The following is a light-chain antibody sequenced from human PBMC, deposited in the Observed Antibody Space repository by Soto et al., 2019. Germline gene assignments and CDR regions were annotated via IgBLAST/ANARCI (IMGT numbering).Light chain of an antibody. CDR1: QTISGTY. J-gene: IGKJ1*01. CDR3: QQRNNWPGT. CDR2: DAS. V-gene: IGKV3-11*01. Sequence: EIVLTQSPGTLSLSRGERATLSCRASQTISGTYLAWYQQKPGQAPRLLIYDASNRATGIPARFSGSGSGTDFTLTISSLEPEDFAVYYCQQRNNWPGTFGQGTKVDIK.